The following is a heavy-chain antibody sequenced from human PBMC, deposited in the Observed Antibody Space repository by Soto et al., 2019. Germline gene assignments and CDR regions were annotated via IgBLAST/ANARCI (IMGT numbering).Heavy chain of an antibody. D-gene: IGHD2-15*01. CDR3: ARLSRVGGGSRRYYYGMDV. CDR1: GGSISSSSYY. Sequence: QLQLQESGPGLVKPSETLSLTCTVSGGSISSSSYYWGWIRQPPGKGLEWIGSIYYSGSTYYNPSLRSGVTIAVDTSKNQFSLKLSSVTAADTAVYYCARLSRVGGGSRRYYYGMDVWGQGTTVTVSS. V-gene: IGHV4-39*01. CDR2: IYYSGST. J-gene: IGHJ6*02.